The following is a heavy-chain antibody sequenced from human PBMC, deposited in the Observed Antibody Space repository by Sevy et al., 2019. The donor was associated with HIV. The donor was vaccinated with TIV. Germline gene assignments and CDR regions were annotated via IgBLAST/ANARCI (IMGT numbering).Heavy chain of an antibody. V-gene: IGHV3-11*01. CDR1: GFTFSNFY. CDR3: VRDAAEYAGRFQF. Sequence: GGSLRLSCFTSGFTFSNFYMSWIRQAPGKGLEWISYISGSGSTIRYADSVKGRFTISRDNVKNSLQMEMRSLRVDDVAVYYCVRDAAEYAGRFQFWGQGTLVTVSS. D-gene: IGHD3-10*01. J-gene: IGHJ1*01. CDR2: ISGSGSTI.